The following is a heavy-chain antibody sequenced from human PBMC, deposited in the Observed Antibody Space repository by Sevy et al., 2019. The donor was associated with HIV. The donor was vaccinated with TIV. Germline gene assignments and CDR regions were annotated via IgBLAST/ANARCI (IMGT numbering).Heavy chain of an antibody. V-gene: IGHV3-21*01. CDR2: ISSSSSYI. J-gene: IGHJ6*03. Sequence: GGSLRLSCAASGFTFSSYSMNWVRQAPGKGLEWVSSISSSSSYIYYADSVKGRFTISRDNAKNSLYLQMNSLRAEDTAVYYCARPTPAMFYYYYYYMDVWGNGTTVTVSS. D-gene: IGHD2-2*01. CDR3: ARPTPAMFYYYYYYMDV. CDR1: GFTFSSYS.